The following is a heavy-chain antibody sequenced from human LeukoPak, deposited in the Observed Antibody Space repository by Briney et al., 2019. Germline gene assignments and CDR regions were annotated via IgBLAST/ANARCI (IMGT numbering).Heavy chain of an antibody. V-gene: IGHV3-21*01. CDR3: ARDLYGQIAAAGMVY. CDR1: GFTFSSYS. CDR2: ISSSSSYI. Sequence: GGSLRLSCAASGFTFSSYSMNWVRQAPGKGLEWVSSISSSSSYIYYADSVKGRFTISRDNAKNSLYLQMNSLRAEDTAVYCCARDLYGQIAAAGMVYWGQGTLVTVSS. J-gene: IGHJ4*02. D-gene: IGHD6-13*01.